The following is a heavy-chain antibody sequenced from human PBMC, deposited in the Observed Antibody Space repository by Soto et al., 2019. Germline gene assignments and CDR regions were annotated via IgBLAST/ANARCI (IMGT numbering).Heavy chain of an antibody. Sequence: PGGSLRLSCAASGFIFSTYWMSWVRQAPGKGLEWVAILKEDGSEKYYVDSVRGRFAISRDNSKSTLYLQMNSLRAEDTATYYCVKVTSGRSGYPADHWGQGTLVTVSS. D-gene: IGHD3-22*01. CDR2: LKEDGSEK. CDR1: GFIFSTYW. V-gene: IGHV3-7*03. CDR3: VKVTSGRSGYPADH. J-gene: IGHJ5*02.